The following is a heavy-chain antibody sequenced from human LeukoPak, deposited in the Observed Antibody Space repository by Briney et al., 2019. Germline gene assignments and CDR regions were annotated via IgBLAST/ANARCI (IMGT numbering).Heavy chain of an antibody. CDR3: AKGHTYGMI. D-gene: IGHD2-8*01. CDR2: ISGSGTTM. CDR1: GFTFSDYY. Sequence: PGGSLRLSCAASGFTFSDYYMSWIRQTPGKGPEWVSYISGSGTTMEYAKSVKGRFTISRDNAKDSLYLQMNSLEAEDTAVYYCAKGHTYGMIWGQGILVSVSP. V-gene: IGHV3-11*01. J-gene: IGHJ4*02.